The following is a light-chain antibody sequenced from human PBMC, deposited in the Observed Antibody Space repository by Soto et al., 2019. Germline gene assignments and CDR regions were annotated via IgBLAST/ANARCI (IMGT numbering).Light chain of an antibody. Sequence: ETGLTQSPSTLSLSPGDRATISCRASQSFGVKSLAWYHQRRCQAPRLLIYDTAKSATGIPDRFSGSGSGTDFTLTIIRLVPADFAVYYCQQHHNPPRTLGQGTKVDIK. CDR1: QSFGVKS. J-gene: IGKJ1*01. CDR3: QQHHNPPRT. CDR2: DTA. V-gene: IGKV3-20*01.